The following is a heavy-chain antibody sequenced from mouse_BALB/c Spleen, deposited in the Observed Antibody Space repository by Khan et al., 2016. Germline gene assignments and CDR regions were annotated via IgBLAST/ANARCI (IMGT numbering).Heavy chain of an antibody. D-gene: IGHD1-1*01. Sequence: QIQLVQPGPELKKPGETVKISCKASGYTFTNYGMNWVKQAPGKGLKWMGWINTNTGEPTYAEEFKGRFAFSLVTSASTAYLQINNLKNEDTPTYLCAEDYCGSVWFAYWGQGTLVTDSA. CDR2: INTNTGEP. V-gene: IGHV9-3*02. J-gene: IGHJ3*01. CDR1: GYTFTNYG. CDR3: AEDYCGSVWFAY.